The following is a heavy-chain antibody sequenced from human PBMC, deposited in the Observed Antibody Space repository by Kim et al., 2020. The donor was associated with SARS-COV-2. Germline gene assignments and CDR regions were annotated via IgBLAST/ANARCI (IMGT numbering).Heavy chain of an antibody. CDR3: ATYAPGAFLTWYFDY. D-gene: IGHD2-2*01. Sequence: KFPGRVTMTDDTSTDTAYMELSSLRSEDTAVYYCATYAPGAFLTWYFDYWGQGTLVTVSS. V-gene: IGHV1-24*01. J-gene: IGHJ4*02.